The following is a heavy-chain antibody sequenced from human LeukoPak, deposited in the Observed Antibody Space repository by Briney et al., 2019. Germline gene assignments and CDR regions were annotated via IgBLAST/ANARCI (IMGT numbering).Heavy chain of an antibody. CDR1: GFTFSSYA. CDR3: ARAGPYDSYDY. V-gene: IGHV3-30*02. D-gene: IGHD3-22*01. Sequence: GGSLRLSCAASGFTFSSYAMYWVRQAPGKGLEWVAFIRNDGSDKNHADSVKGRFTISRDNSKNTLYLQMNSRRAEDTAVYYCARAGPYDSYDYWGQGTLVTVSS. CDR2: IRNDGSDK. J-gene: IGHJ4*02.